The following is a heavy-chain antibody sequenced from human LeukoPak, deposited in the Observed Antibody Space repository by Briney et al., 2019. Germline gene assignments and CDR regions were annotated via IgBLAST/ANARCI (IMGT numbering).Heavy chain of an antibody. V-gene: IGHV3-73*01. CDR3: TSHEEYNWNTFDY. D-gene: IGHD1/OR15-1a*01. J-gene: IGHJ4*02. Sequence: GGSLRLSCAASGFTFSGSAMHWVRQASGKGLEWVGRIRSKANSYATAYTASVKGRFTISRDDSKNTAYLQMNSLKTEDTAVYYCTSHEEYNWNTFDYWGQGTLVTVSS. CDR1: GFTFSGSA. CDR2: IRSKANSYAT.